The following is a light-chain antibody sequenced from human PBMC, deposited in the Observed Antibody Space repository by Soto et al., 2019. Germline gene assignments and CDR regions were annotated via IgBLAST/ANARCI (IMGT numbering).Light chain of an antibody. CDR2: KAS. CDR3: QQRSNSPPWIT. J-gene: IGKJ5*01. V-gene: IGKV1-5*03. CDR1: ESISRW. Sequence: DIQMTQSPSTLSASVGDRVTITCRASESISRWSAWYQQKPGKAPKLLIYKASTLKSGVPSRFSGSGSGTDFTLTISSLEPEDSAVYYCQQRSNSPPWITFGQGTRLEI.